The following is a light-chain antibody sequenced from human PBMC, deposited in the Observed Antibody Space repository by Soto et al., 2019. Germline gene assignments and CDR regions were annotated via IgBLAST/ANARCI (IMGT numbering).Light chain of an antibody. CDR3: QQYNHWPPIT. J-gene: IGKJ5*01. V-gene: IGKV3D-15*01. CDR1: ESINNN. Sequence: ELVMTQSPATLPVSPGERGTQSCRASESINNNLAWYQQKPGQAPRLLVYHISTRATGIPARFIGSGSGREFTLTISSLQSEDYSVYYCQQYNHWPPITFGQGTRLEIK. CDR2: HIS.